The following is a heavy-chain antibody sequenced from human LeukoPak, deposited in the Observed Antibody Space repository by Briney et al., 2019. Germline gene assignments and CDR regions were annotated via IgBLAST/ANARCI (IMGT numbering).Heavy chain of an antibody. D-gene: IGHD3-10*01. CDR2: IIPIFGTA. CDR1: GGTFSSYA. J-gene: IGHJ5*02. CDR3: ARGPIGSGSYLLSWFDP. Sequence: EASVKVSCKASGGTFSSYAIGWVRQAPGQGLEWMGGIIPIFGTANYAQKFQGRVTITTDESTSTAYMELSSLRSEDTAVYYCARGPIGSGSYLLSWFDPWGQGTLVTVSS. V-gene: IGHV1-69*05.